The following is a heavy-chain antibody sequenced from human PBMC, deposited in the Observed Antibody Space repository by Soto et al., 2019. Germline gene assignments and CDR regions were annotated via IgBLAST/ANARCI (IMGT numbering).Heavy chain of an antibody. J-gene: IGHJ4*02. D-gene: IGHD6-6*01. CDR3: AKRIISSTFDY. CDR2: ISGSDDST. CDR1: GFTFSSYA. Sequence: EVQLLESGGGLVQPGESLRLSCAASGFTFSSYAMSWVRQAPGKRLEWVSVISGSDDSTYYADSVKGRFTISRDNSKNTLYLQMNGRRAEVTAVYYCAKRIISSTFDYWGQGALVPVSS. V-gene: IGHV3-23*01.